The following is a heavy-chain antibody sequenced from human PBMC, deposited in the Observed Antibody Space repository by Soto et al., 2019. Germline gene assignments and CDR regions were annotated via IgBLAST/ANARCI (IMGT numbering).Heavy chain of an antibody. CDR2: INHSGST. CDR1: GGSFSGYY. V-gene: IGHV4-34*01. Sequence: PSETLSLTCAVYGGSFSGYYWSWIRQPPGKGLEWIGEINHSGSTNYNPSLKSRVTISVDTSKNQFSLKLSSVTAADTAVYYCARGSLEDIVVVPAAMDYYYYIDVWGKGTTVTVSS. D-gene: IGHD2-2*01. CDR3: ARGSLEDIVVVPAAMDYYYYIDV. J-gene: IGHJ6*03.